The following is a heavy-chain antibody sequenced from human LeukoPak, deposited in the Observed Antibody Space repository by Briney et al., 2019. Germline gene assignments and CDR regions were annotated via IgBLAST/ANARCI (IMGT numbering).Heavy chain of an antibody. CDR1: GGSIISSSYY. J-gene: IGHJ4*02. V-gene: IGHV4-39*01. CDR3: ARQIAAATLYFFDY. D-gene: IGHD6-13*01. Sequence: SEILSLTCTVSGGSIISSSYYWGWIRQPPGKGLEWIGSISYSGSTYYNPSLKSRVTISVDTSKNQFSLKVSSVTAADTAVYYCARQIAAATLYFFDYWGQGTLVTVSS. CDR2: ISYSGST.